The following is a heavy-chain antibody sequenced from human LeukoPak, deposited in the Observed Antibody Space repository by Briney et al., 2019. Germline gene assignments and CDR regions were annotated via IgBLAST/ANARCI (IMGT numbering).Heavy chain of an antibody. CDR3: ARGRSLYSSVRRSYYFDY. J-gene: IGHJ4*02. D-gene: IGHD3-22*01. CDR2: IYYSGST. CDR1: GGSISSYY. V-gene: IGHV4-59*12. Sequence: SETLSLTCTVSGGSISSYYWSWIRQPPGKGLEWIGYIYYSGSTNYNPSLKSRVTISVDTSKNQFSLKLSSVTAADTAVYYCARGRSLYSSVRRSYYFDYWGQGTLVTVSS.